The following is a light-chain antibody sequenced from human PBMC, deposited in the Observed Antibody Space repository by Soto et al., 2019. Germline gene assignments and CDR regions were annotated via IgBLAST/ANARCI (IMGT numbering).Light chain of an antibody. V-gene: IGKV3-15*01. CDR2: GAS. J-gene: IGKJ1*01. CDR3: QQYNSLPPWT. Sequence: EIVMTQSPATLSVSPGERATLSCRASQSVSSNLAWYQQKPGQAPRLLIYGASSRATGIPARFSGSGSGTEFTLTISSLQSEDFAVYYCQQYNSLPPWTVGQGTKVEIK. CDR1: QSVSSN.